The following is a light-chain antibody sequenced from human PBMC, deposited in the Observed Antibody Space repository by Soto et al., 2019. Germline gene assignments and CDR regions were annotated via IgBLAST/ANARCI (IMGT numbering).Light chain of an antibody. CDR3: QQYGSSPFT. V-gene: IGKV3-20*01. CDR2: GVS. CDR1: QSVTSSY. J-gene: IGKJ3*01. Sequence: EMVLTQSPGTLSLSPGERATLSCRGSQSVTSSYLAWYQQKPGQAPRLLIYGVSNRDTGIPDRFSGSGSGTDFTLIISRLEPEDFAVYYCQQYGSSPFTFGPGTKVDIK.